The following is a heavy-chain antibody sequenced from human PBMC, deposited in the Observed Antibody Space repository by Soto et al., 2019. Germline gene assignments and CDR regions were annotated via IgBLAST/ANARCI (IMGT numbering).Heavy chain of an antibody. V-gene: IGHV3-15*01. CDR3: TTVHHTIFGEEDYYYYYGMDV. CDR2: IKSKTDGGTT. D-gene: IGHD3-3*01. Sequence: GSLRLSCAASGFTFSNAWMSWVRQAPGKGLEWVGRIKSKTDGGTTDYAAPVKGRFTISRDDSKNTLYLQMNSLKTEDTAVYYCTTVHHTIFGEEDYYYYYGMDVWGQGTTVTVSS. CDR1: GFTFSNAW. J-gene: IGHJ6*02.